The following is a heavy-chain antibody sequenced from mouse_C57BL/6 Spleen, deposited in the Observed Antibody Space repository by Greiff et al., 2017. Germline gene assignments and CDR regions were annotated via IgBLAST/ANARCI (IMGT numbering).Heavy chain of an antibody. D-gene: IGHD3-2*02. CDR3: SRRSSGAAWFAY. V-gene: IGHV1-55*01. CDR1: GYTFTSYW. Sequence: QVQLQQPGAELVKPGASVKMSCKASGYTFTSYWITWVKQRPGQGLEWIGDIYPGSGSTNYKEKFKSKATLTVDTSSSTAYMQLSSLTSEDSAVYYCSRRSSGAAWFAYWGQGTLVTVSA. CDR2: IYPGSGST. J-gene: IGHJ3*01.